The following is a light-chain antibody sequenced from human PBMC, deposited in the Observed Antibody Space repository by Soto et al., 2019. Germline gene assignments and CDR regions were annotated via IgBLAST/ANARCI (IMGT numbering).Light chain of an antibody. J-gene: IGKJ5*01. Sequence: EIVLTQSPATLSLSPGERATLSCRASQSVSSYLAWYQQKPGQAPRLLIYDASNRATGIPARFSGSGSGTDFTLTISSLEPEDFAVYYCQQYAWSPITFGQGTRLEIK. CDR2: DAS. CDR1: QSVSSY. CDR3: QQYAWSPIT. V-gene: IGKV3-11*01.